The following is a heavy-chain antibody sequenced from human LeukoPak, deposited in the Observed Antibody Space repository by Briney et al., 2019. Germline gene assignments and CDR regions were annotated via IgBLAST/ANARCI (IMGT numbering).Heavy chain of an antibody. CDR3: ARDRRDVKNWFDP. CDR1: GGTFSSYA. V-gene: IGHV3-30-3*01. J-gene: IGHJ5*02. CDR2: ISYDGSNK. Sequence: SCKASGGTFSSYAMHWVRQAPGKGLEWVAVISYDGSNKYYADSVKGRFTISRDNSKNTLYLQMNSLRAEDTAVYYCARDRRDVKNWFDPWGQGTLVTVSS.